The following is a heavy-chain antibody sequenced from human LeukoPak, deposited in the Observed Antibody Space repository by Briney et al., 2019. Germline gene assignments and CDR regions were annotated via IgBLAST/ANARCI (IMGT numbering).Heavy chain of an antibody. CDR2: IKLDGSVK. V-gene: IGHV3-7*03. Sequence: PGGSLRLSCAASGFTFSYYGMHWVRQAPGKGLEWVANIKLDGSVKNYVDSVKGRFTISRDNTKNSLYLQMDSLRAEDTAVFYCARDQYDTWSRRGNFDSWGQGTLVIVSS. D-gene: IGHD3-3*01. J-gene: IGHJ4*02. CDR3: ARDQYDTWSRRGNFDS. CDR1: GFTFSYYG.